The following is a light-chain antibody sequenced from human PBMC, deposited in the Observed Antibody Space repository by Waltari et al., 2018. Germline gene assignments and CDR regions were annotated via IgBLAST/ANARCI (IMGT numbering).Light chain of an antibody. CDR3: QQHGTSPYT. V-gene: IGKV3-20*01. Sequence: DIVLTQSPGTLSLSPGATATLSCRASQSVSSNYLAWYQQKPGQAPSLLIYAASSRATGVPDRISGSGSGTDFTLTLSRLEPEDFAVYYCQQHGTSPYTFGQGTKLQIK. CDR1: QSVSSNY. CDR2: AAS. J-gene: IGKJ2*01.